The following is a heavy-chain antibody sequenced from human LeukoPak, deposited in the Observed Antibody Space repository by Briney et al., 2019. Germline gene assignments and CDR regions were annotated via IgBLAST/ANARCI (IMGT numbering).Heavy chain of an antibody. Sequence: SVKVSCKASGGTFSSYAISWVRQAPGQGLEWMGGIIPIFGTANYAQKFQGRVTITTDESTSTVYMELSSLRSDDTAVYYCARDSSSSFAAAGNDYYYYMDVWGKGTTVTVSS. CDR1: GGTFSSYA. D-gene: IGHD6-13*01. CDR2: IIPIFGTA. CDR3: ARDSSSSFAAAGNDYYYYMDV. V-gene: IGHV1-69*05. J-gene: IGHJ6*03.